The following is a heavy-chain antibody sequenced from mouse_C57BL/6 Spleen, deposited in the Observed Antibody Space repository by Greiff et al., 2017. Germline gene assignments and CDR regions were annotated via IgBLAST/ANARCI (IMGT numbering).Heavy chain of an antibody. Sequence: VQLQQSGAELARPGASVKLSCKASGYTFTSYGISWVKQRTGQGLEWIGEIYPRSGNTYYNEKFKGKATLTADKSSSTAYMELRCLTSEDSAVYFCASRGRDGYSLDYWGQGTTLTVSS. CDR3: ASRGRDGYSLDY. CDR2: IYPRSGNT. V-gene: IGHV1-81*01. D-gene: IGHD2-3*01. CDR1: GYTFTSYG. J-gene: IGHJ2*01.